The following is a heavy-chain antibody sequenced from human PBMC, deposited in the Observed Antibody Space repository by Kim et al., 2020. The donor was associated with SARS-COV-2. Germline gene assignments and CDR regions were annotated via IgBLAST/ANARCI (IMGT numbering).Heavy chain of an antibody. Sequence: GGSLRLSCAASGFTFSSYVMSWVRQAPGKGLEWVSAISGSGGSTYYADSVKGRFTISRDNSKNTLYLQMNSLRAEDTAVYYCAKDVSRITLFGVLTRVGMDVWGKGTTVTVSS. CDR1: GFTFSSYV. D-gene: IGHD3-3*01. V-gene: IGHV3-23*01. CDR2: ISGSGGST. J-gene: IGHJ6*04. CDR3: AKDVSRITLFGVLTRVGMDV.